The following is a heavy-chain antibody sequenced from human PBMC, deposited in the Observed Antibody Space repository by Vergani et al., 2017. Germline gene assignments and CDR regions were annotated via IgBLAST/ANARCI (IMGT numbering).Heavy chain of an antibody. CDR1: GGSFSGYY. V-gene: IGHV4-34*01. D-gene: IGHD6-13*01. CDR3: ARVHRIAAASFDY. J-gene: IGHJ4*02. Sequence: QVQLQQWGAGLLKPSETLSLTCAVYGGSFSGYYWSWIRQPPGKGLEWIGEINHSGSTNYNPSLKSRVTISVDTSKNQFSLKLSSVTAADTAVYYCARVHRIAAASFDYWGQGTLVTVSS. CDR2: INHSGST.